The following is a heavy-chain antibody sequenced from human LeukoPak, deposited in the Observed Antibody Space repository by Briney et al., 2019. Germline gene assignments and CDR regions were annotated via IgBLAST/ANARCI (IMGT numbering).Heavy chain of an antibody. V-gene: IGHV1-8*01. CDR3: ARGGRRTDY. Sequence: GPSVRFSGKASGYTLTGYEINWGRQAAGQGPEWMGWMNTNSGNTGYAQKFQGRVTMTRNTSRTTAYMELSGLTSEDTAVYYCARGGRRTDYWGQGTLVTVSS. CDR1: GYTLTGYE. J-gene: IGHJ4*02. D-gene: IGHD2-15*01. CDR2: MNTNSGNT.